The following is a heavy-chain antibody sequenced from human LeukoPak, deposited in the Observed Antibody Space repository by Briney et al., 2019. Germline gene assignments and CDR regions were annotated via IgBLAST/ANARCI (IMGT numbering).Heavy chain of an antibody. CDR3: AGERGEEYSSGWYKRNYFDN. J-gene: IGHJ4*02. V-gene: IGHV3-53*01. D-gene: IGHD6-19*01. CDR1: GFTVSSNY. CDR2: IYSGGST. Sequence: GGSLRLSCAASGFTVSSNYMSWVRQAPGKGLEWVSVIYSGGSTYYADSVKGRFTISRDSSKNTLYLQMNSLRAEDTAVYYCAGERGEEYSSGWYKRNYFDNWGQGIRVTVSS.